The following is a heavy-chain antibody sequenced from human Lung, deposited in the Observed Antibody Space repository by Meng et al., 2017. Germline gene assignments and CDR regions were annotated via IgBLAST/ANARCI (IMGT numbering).Heavy chain of an antibody. D-gene: IGHD4-11*01. J-gene: IGHJ4*02. V-gene: IGHV4-34*01. CDR2: INHSGST. Sequence: QARLRSWGAGPLKPSETLSLTFVVSGGSFSDYCWSWIRQPPGKGLEWIGEINHSGSTNYNPSLESRATISVDTSQNNLSLKLSSVTAADSAVYYCARGPTTMAHDFDYWGQRTLVTVSS. CDR1: GGSFSDYC. CDR3: ARGPTTMAHDFDY.